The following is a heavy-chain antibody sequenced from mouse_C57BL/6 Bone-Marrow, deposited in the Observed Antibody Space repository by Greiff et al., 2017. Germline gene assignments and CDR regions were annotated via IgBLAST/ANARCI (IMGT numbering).Heavy chain of an antibody. CDR1: GYSITSDY. V-gene: IGHV3-8*01. CDR3: ARLLRYEGYFDD. D-gene: IGHD1-1*01. Sequence: EVKLMESGPGLAKPSQTLSLTCSVTGYSITSDYWNWIWKFPGNKLEYMGYISYSGSTYYNPTLKSRISINRDTSKNQYYLQFNSVTTEDTATYYCARLLRYEGYFDDWGQGTTLTGAS. J-gene: IGHJ2*01. CDR2: ISYSGST.